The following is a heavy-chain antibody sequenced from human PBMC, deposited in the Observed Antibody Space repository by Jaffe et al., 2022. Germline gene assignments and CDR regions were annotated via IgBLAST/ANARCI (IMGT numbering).Heavy chain of an antibody. CDR1: GFSLSNARMG. CDR2: IFSNDEK. V-gene: IGHV2-26*01. D-gene: IGHD3-3*01. Sequence: QVTLKESGPVLVKPTETLTLTCTVSGFSLSNARMGVSWIRQPPGKALEWLAHIFSNDEKSYSTSLKSRLTISKDTSKSQVVLTMTNMDPVDTATYYCARIRKILRFLEWLREPTGYYYMDVWGKGTTVTVSS. CDR3: ARIRKILRFLEWLREPTGYYYMDV. J-gene: IGHJ6*03.